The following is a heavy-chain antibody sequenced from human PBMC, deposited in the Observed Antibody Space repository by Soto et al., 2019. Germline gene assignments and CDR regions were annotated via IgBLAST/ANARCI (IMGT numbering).Heavy chain of an antibody. CDR1: GYTFTSYE. Sequence: ASGKVSCNASGYTFTSYEINWVRQATGQGLEWSGWMNPNSGNTGYAQKFQGRVTMTRNTSISTAYMELSSLRSEDTSVYYCGREDPVGPEAVDYWGQGTLVTVSS. J-gene: IGHJ4*02. V-gene: IGHV1-8*01. CDR3: GREDPVGPEAVDY. CDR2: MNPNSGNT. D-gene: IGHD1-26*01.